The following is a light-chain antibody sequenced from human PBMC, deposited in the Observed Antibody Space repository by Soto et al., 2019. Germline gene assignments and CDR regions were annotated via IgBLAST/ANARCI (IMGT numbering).Light chain of an antibody. V-gene: IGLV1-40*01. J-gene: IGLJ2*01. Sequence: QSVLTQPPSVSGAPGQRVTISCTGSSSNIGAGYDVHWYQQLPGTAPKLLIYGNNNRPSGVPDRFSGSKSGTSASLAITGLQAEDEAHYYCQSYDSSLSGVLFGGGTKVTVL. CDR3: QSYDSSLSGVL. CDR1: SSNIGAGYD. CDR2: GNN.